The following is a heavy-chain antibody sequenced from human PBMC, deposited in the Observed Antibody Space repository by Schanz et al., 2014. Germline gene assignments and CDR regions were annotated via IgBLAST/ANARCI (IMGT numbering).Heavy chain of an antibody. CDR2: ISRDGTTS. CDR3: ARENLNWEAFDI. Sequence: QVQLVECGGGLVKPGGSLRLSCAASGFIFNDYYMNWIRQAPGKGLEWLSYISRDGTTSYYADSVKGRFTISRDNAKNSLYLEMTSLRGEDTAVYYCARENLNWEAFDIWGQGTVVTVSS. J-gene: IGHJ3*02. D-gene: IGHD7-27*01. V-gene: IGHV3-11*01. CDR1: GFIFNDYY.